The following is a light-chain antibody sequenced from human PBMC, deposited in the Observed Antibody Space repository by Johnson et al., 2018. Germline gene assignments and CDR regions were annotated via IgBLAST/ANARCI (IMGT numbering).Light chain of an antibody. CDR1: SSNIGNNY. V-gene: IGLV1-51*02. CDR3: GTWDSSLSAGNV. Sequence: QSVLTQPPSVSAAPGQKVTISCSGSSSNIGNNYVSWYQQLPGTAPKLLIYENNKRPSGIPDRFSGSKSGTSATLGITGLQTGDEADYYWGTWDSSLSAGNVFGTETKVTVL. CDR2: ENN. J-gene: IGLJ1*01.